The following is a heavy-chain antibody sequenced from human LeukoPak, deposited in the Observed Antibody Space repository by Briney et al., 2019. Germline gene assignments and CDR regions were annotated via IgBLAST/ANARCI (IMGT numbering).Heavy chain of an antibody. CDR1: GFTFSDYY. D-gene: IGHD3-3*01. CDR2: ISSSGSTI. Sequence: GGSLRLSCAASGFTFSDYYMSWIRQAPGKGLEWVSYISSSGSTIYYADSVKGRFTISRDNAKNSLYLQMNSLRAEDTAVYYCARVYDFWSGYYQLDYWDQGTLVTVSS. CDR3: ARVYDFWSGYYQLDY. J-gene: IGHJ4*02. V-gene: IGHV3-11*04.